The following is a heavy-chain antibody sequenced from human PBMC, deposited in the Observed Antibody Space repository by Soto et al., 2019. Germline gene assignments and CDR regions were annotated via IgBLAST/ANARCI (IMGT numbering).Heavy chain of an antibody. CDR3: ATDSSGWHWYFDL. CDR2: TYYRSKWYN. D-gene: IGHD6-19*01. Sequence: QVQLQQSGPGLVKPSQTLSLICAISGDSVSSDSATWNWIRQSPSRGLEWLGRTYYRSKWYNDYAVSVYKRXAXTXDXXKNHLALQLNSVTPEDTAVYFCATDSSGWHWYFDLWGRGTLVTVSS. J-gene: IGHJ2*01. V-gene: IGHV6-1*01. CDR1: GDSVSSDSAT.